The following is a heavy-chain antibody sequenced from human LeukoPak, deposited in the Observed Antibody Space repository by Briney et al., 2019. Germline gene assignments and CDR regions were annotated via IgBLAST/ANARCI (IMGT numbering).Heavy chain of an antibody. CDR3: ARGDTVMAHLDY. Sequence: PGGSLRLSCAASGFTFSSYAMNWVRQAPGKGLEWVSSISSSSNYIYYANSVKGRFTISRDNAQNSLYLQMNGLRAEDTAVYYCARGDTVMAHLDYWGQGTLVTVSS. CDR2: ISSSSNYI. CDR1: GFTFSSYA. D-gene: IGHD5-18*01. V-gene: IGHV3-21*01. J-gene: IGHJ4*02.